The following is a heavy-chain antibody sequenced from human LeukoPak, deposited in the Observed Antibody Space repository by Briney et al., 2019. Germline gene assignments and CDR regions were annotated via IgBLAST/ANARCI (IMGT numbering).Heavy chain of an antibody. D-gene: IGHD3-10*01. J-gene: IGHJ4*02. CDR2: IYSGGST. CDR3: AKRDVLLWFGELGLDY. V-gene: IGHV3-53*01. Sequence: GGSLRLSCVVSELTVSSNYMSWVRQAPGKGLEWVSIIYSGGSTYYADSVKGRFTISRDNSKNTLYLQMNSLRAEDTAVYYCAKRDVLLWFGELGLDYWGQGTLVTVSS. CDR1: ELTVSSNY.